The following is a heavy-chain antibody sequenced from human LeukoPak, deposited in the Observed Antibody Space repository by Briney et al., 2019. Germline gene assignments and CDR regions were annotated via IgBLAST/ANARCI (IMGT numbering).Heavy chain of an antibody. Sequence: GGSLRPSCAASGFTFSGFSMNWVRQAPGRGLEWISFISSSSSTIYYADSVKGRFTISRDNAKNSLYLQMNSLRAEDTAVYYCARQSQIDYWGQGTLVTVSS. CDR2: ISSSSSTI. J-gene: IGHJ4*02. V-gene: IGHV3-48*01. CDR3: ARQSQIDY. CDR1: GFTFSGFS.